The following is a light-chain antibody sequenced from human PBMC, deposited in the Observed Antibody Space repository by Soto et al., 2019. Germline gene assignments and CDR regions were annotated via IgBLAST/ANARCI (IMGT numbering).Light chain of an antibody. CDR1: SSNIGAGYD. J-gene: IGLJ2*01. V-gene: IGLV1-40*01. CDR2: GNS. CDR3: QSYGSSLSVV. Sequence: QPVLTQPPSVSGAPGQRVTISCTGSSSNIGAGYDVHWYQQLPGTAPKLLIYGNSNRPSGVPDRFSGSKSGTSASLAITVRQAEDEADYYCQSYGSSLSVVFGGGTKLTVL.